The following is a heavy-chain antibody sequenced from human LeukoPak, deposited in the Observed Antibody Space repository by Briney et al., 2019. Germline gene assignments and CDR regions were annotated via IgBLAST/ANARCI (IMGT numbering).Heavy chain of an antibody. J-gene: IGHJ4*02. Sequence: SETLSLTWTVSGGSITSYYWSWIRQPAGKGLEWIGRIYTSGSTNYNPSLKSRVTMSVDTSKNQFSLKLSSVTAADTAVYYCAREITIFGVVIYDYWGQGTLVTVSS. CDR1: GGSITSYY. CDR3: AREITIFGVVIYDY. D-gene: IGHD3-3*01. V-gene: IGHV4-4*07. CDR2: IYTSGST.